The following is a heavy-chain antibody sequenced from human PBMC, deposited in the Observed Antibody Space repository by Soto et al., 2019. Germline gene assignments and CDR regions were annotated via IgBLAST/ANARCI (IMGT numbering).Heavy chain of an antibody. V-gene: IGHV4-31*03. Sequence: QVQLQESGPGLVKPSQTLSLTCTVSGGSISSGGYYWSWIRQHPGKGLEWIGYIYHSGSTYYNPSLKSRVTISVDTSKNQFSLKLSSVTAADTAVYYCARRGSSGYYSWYFDYWGQGTLVTVSS. CDR2: IYHSGST. J-gene: IGHJ4*02. CDR1: GGSISSGGYY. D-gene: IGHD3-22*01. CDR3: ARRGSSGYYSWYFDY.